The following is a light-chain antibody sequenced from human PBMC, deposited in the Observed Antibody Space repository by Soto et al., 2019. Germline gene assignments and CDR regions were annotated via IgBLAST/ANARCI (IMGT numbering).Light chain of an antibody. CDR1: QSVRGNY. CDR3: HQFGMSPFT. V-gene: IGKV3-20*01. J-gene: IGKJ3*01. CDR2: GPS. Sequence: EVALTQSPGTLSLSPGESATLSCRASQSVRGNYFAWYQQRPGQAPRLLVYGPSVRAAGIPDRFRGSGSRTDFNLTINRVEPEDFAVYYCHQFGMSPFTFGPGTTLDIK.